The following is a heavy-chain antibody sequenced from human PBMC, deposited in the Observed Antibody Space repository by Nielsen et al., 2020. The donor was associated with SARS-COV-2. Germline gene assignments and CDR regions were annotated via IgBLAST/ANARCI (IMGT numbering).Heavy chain of an antibody. V-gene: IGHV4-30-4*01. CDR1: GGSISSGGYY. CDR3: ARGGAGYCSGGSCYFGSDFDY. J-gene: IGHJ4*02. CDR2: IYYSGST. D-gene: IGHD2-15*01. Sequence: SETLSLTCTVSGGSISSGGYYWSWIRQPPGKGLEWIGYIYYSGSTYYNPSLKSRVTISVDTSKNQFSLKLSSVTAADTAVYYCARGGAGYCSGGSCYFGSDFDYWGQGTLVTVSS.